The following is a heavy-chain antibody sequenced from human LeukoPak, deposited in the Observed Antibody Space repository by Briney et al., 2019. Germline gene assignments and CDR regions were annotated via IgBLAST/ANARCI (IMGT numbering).Heavy chain of an antibody. D-gene: IGHD3-10*01. CDR1: GFIFSTYE. V-gene: IGHV3-66*04. CDR2: IYSGGST. CDR3: ARPVSGSGSN. J-gene: IGHJ4*02. Sequence: PGGSLRLSCAASGFIFSTYEMNWVRQAPGKGLEWVSLIYSGGSTYYADSVKGRFTVSRDNAKNSLYLQMNSLRAEDTAVYYCARPVSGSGSNWGQGTLVTVSS.